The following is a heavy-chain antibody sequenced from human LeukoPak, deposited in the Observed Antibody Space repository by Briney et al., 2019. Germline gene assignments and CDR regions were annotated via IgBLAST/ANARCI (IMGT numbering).Heavy chain of an antibody. J-gene: IGHJ4*02. D-gene: IGHD1-26*01. CDR3: AKSPSGNYYLFGHFDY. CDR2: ISGSGGST. V-gene: IGHV3-23*01. CDR1: GFTFSSYA. Sequence: GGSLSLSCAASGFTFSSYAMSWVRQAPGKGLEWVSAISGSGGSTYYADSVKGRFTISRDNSKNTLYLQMNSLRAEDTAVYYCAKSPSGNYYLFGHFDYWGQGTLVTVSS.